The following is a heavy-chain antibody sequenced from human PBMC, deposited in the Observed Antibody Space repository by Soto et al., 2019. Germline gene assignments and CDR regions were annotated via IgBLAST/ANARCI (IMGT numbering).Heavy chain of an antibody. D-gene: IGHD1-26*01. CDR3: AKHFNHGIYPPVTY. V-gene: IGHV3-33*06. Sequence: GGSLRLSYAASGFTFSSYGMHWVRQAQGKGLEWVAVIWYDGSNKYYADSVKGRFTISRDNSKNPLYLQMNSLRAEDTALFSCAKHFNHGIYPPVTYWRQRTMVPVSS. J-gene: IGHJ4*02. CDR2: IWYDGSNK. CDR1: GFTFSSYG.